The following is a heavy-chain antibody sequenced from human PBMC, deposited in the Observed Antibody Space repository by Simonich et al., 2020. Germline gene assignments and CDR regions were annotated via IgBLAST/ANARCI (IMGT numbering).Heavy chain of an antibody. J-gene: IGHJ4*02. CDR3: SRDRDGDYDY. CDR1: GYSISSGYY. V-gene: IGHV4-38-2*02. CDR2: IYHSGST. Sequence: QVQLQESGPGLVKPSETLSLTCAVSGYSISSGYYWGWIRQPPGKGLEWIGRIYHSGSTSYNPSLKSRVTISVDTSKNQFSLKLSAVSAADTAGYYCSRDRDGDYDYWGQGTLVTVSS. D-gene: IGHD4-17*01.